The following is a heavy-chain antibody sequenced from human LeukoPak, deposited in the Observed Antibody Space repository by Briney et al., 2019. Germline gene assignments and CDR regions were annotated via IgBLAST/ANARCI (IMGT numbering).Heavy chain of an antibody. CDR3: ARESNWGGDAFDI. CDR1: GFTLSSYW. Sequence: GESLRLSCAASGFTLSSYWMNWVRQAPGKGLEWVANIKQDGSDIYYMDSVKGRFTISRDNAKNSLYLQMNSLRAEDTAVYYCARESNWGGDAFDIWGLGTMVTVSS. CDR2: IKQDGSDI. V-gene: IGHV3-7*01. J-gene: IGHJ3*02. D-gene: IGHD7-27*01.